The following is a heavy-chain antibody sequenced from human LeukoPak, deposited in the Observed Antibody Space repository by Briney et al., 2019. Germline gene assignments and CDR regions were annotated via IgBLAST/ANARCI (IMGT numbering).Heavy chain of an antibody. CDR3: ARQDGRALYYFDY. J-gene: IGHJ4*02. D-gene: IGHD5-24*01. V-gene: IGHV5-51*01. CDR2: IYPADSDT. CDR1: GYSFTYYW. Sequence: GESLKIPCKGSGYSFTYYWIAWVRQMPGKGLEWMGIIYPADSDTRYSPSFQGQVTISADKSTSTAYLQWSSLKASDTAMYYCARQDGRALYYFDYWGQGTLVTVSS.